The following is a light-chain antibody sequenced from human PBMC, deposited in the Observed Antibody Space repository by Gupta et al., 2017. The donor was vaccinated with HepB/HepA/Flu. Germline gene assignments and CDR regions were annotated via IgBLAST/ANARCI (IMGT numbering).Light chain of an antibody. V-gene: IGKV3-11*01. CDR3: QQRSNWPIT. Sequence: EIVLTQSPATLSLSPVDRATLSCRASQSVSSYLAWYQQKPGQAPRLLIYDASNRATGVPARFSGSGSGTEFTLTISSLEPEDFAVYYCQQRSNWPITFGQGTRLEIK. J-gene: IGKJ5*01. CDR1: QSVSSY. CDR2: DAS.